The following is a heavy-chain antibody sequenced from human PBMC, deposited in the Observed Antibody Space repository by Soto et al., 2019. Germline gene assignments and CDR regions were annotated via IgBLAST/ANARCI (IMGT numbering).Heavy chain of an antibody. J-gene: IGHJ4*02. CDR2: ISATGGGT. Sequence: TGGSLRLSCAASGFKFSNYAMSWVRQAPGKGLEWVSLISATGGGTYYADSVKGRFTISRDNSHNTLYLQVHSLTAEDTAVYYCAKGRRAGGNSAFYFDFWGQGAQVTVSS. V-gene: IGHV3-23*01. CDR1: GFKFSNYA. CDR3: AKGRRAGGNSAFYFDF. D-gene: IGHD3-16*01.